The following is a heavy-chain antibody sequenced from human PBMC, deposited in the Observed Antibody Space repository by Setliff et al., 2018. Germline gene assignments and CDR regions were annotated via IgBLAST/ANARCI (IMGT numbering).Heavy chain of an antibody. CDR3: AKDTYYYDSSGYYVFDY. CDR2: IRPDGSNK. J-gene: IGHJ4*02. Sequence: GGSLRLSCSASGFTFSVYAMSWVRQAPGKGLEWVAFIRPDGSNKYYADFVKGRFTISRDNSKNTLYLQMNSLRVEDTAVYYCAKDTYYYDSSGYYVFDYWGQGTLVTVSS. CDR1: GFTFSVYA. V-gene: IGHV3-30*02. D-gene: IGHD3-22*01.